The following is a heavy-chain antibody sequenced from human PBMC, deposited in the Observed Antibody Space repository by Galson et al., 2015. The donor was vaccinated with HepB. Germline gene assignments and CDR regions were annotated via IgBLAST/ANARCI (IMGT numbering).Heavy chain of an antibody. Sequence: ETLSLTCTVSGASISSNNYFWGWVRQPPGKGLEWIGSILGSEPSYYNPSLKSRVTIFADTSENQFSLKLSSVTAADTALYYCARRGRGTNGYYVDWGQGTLVTVSS. CDR1: GASISSNNYF. V-gene: IGHV4-39*01. J-gene: IGHJ4*02. D-gene: IGHD2-8*01. CDR2: ILGSEPS. CDR3: ARRGRGTNGYYVD.